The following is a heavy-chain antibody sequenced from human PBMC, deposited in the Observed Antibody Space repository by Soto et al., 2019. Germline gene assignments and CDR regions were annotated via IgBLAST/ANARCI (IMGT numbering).Heavy chain of an antibody. CDR1: GFTFSTYA. V-gene: IGHV3-23*01. CDR3: AKERRYYYVSGSYLSLDY. D-gene: IGHD3-10*01. CDR2: LTGSGYTT. J-gene: IGHJ4*02. Sequence: EVQLLESGGGLVQPGGSLRLSCAASGFTFSTYAMTGVRQAPGKGLEWVSTLTGSGYTTYSADSGKGRFTISRDNSKNTLDLQMNSLRVEDTAVYYCAKERRYYYVSGSYLSLDYWCQRPMVTASS.